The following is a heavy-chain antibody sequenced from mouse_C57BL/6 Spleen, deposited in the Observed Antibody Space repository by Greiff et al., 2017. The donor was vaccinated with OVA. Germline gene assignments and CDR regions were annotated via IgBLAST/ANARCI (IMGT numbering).Heavy chain of an antibody. CDR2: ISSGGSYT. J-gene: IGHJ3*01. CDR3: ARRDYDGPWFAY. CDR1: GFTFSSYG. D-gene: IGHD2-4*01. V-gene: IGHV5-6*02. Sequence: EVMLVESGGDLVKPGGSLKLSCAASGFTFSSYGMSWVRQTPDKRLEWVATISSGGSYTYYPDSVKGRFTISRDNAKNTLYLQMSSLKSEDTAMYYCARRDYDGPWFAYWGQGTLVTVSA.